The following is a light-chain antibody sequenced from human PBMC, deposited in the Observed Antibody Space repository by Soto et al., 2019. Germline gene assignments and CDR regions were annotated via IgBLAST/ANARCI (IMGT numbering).Light chain of an antibody. Sequence: PGERATLSCRASQSVSSYLAWYQQKPGQAPRLLIYDASNRATGIPARFSGSGSGTDFTLTISSLEPEDFAVYYCQQRSNWHTFGQGTKLEIK. CDR2: DAS. CDR1: QSVSSY. V-gene: IGKV3-11*01. J-gene: IGKJ2*01. CDR3: QQRSNWHT.